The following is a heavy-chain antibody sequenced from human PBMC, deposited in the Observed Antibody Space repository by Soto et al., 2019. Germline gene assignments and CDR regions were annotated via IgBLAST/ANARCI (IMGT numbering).Heavy chain of an antibody. CDR2: IYYSGST. J-gene: IGHJ5*02. CDR1: GGSISSGDFY. CDR3: ARSDDVWGSYRNGNWFDP. V-gene: IGHV4-30-4*01. Sequence: SETLSLTCTVSGGSISSGDFYWSWIRPPPGKGLEWIGYIYYSGSTYYNPSLKSRVTISVDTSKNQFSLKLSSVTAADTAVYYCARSDDVWGSYRNGNWFDPWGQGTLVTVSS. D-gene: IGHD3-16*02.